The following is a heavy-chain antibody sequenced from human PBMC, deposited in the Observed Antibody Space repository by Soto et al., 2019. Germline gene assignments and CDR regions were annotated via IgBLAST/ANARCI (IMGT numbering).Heavy chain of an antibody. J-gene: IGHJ6*02. CDR3: ARDRSIAAADRDYYYGVDV. Sequence: GGSLRLSCAASGFTFSSYSMNWFRQAPGKGLEWVSSISSSSSYIYYADSVKGRFTISRDNAKNSLYLQMNSLRAEDTGVYYCARDRSIAAADRDYYYGVDVWGQGTTVTVSS. D-gene: IGHD6-13*01. V-gene: IGHV3-21*01. CDR2: ISSSSSYI. CDR1: GFTFSSYS.